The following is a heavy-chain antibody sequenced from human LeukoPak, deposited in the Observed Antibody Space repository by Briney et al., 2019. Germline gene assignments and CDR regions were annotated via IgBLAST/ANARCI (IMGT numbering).Heavy chain of an antibody. Sequence: SETLSLACTVSGYSISSGYYWGWIRQPPGKGLEWIGSMYHSGSSYYNPSLNSRITFSLDTSKNQFSLNLSSVTTADTALYYCARGSLWFGDLSHFDYWGQGILVTVSS. CDR2: MYHSGSS. J-gene: IGHJ4*02. CDR1: GYSISSGYY. V-gene: IGHV4-38-2*02. CDR3: ARGSLWFGDLSHFDY. D-gene: IGHD3-10*01.